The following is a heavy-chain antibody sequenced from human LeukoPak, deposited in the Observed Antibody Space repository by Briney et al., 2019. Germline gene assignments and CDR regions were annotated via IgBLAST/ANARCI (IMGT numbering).Heavy chain of an antibody. CDR1: GFTFSSYS. V-gene: IGHV3-21*01. Sequence: GGSLRLSCAASGFTFSSYSMKWVRQAPGMGLEWVSSISSSTSYIYYADSVKGRFTISRDNATNSLYLQMNSLRAEDTAVYYCARENYHYYGMDVWGQGTTVTVSS. CDR2: ISSSTSYI. CDR3: ARENYHYYGMDV. J-gene: IGHJ6*02.